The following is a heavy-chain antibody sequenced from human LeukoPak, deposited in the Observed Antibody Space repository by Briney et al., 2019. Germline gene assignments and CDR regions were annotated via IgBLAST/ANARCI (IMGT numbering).Heavy chain of an antibody. CDR1: GGSFSGYY. D-gene: IGHD6-19*01. J-gene: IGHJ5*02. CDR3: ARGKDGIGWYGGNWFDP. Sequence: SETLSLTCAVYGGSFSGYYWSWIRQPPAKGLEWIGEINHSGSTNYNPSLKSRVTISADTSKNQFSLKLSSVTAADTAVYYCARGKDGIGWYGGNWFDPWGQGTLVTVSS. CDR2: INHSGST. V-gene: IGHV4-34*01.